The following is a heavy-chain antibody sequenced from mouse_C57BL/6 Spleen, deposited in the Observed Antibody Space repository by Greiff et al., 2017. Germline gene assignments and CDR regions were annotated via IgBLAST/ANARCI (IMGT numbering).Heavy chain of an antibody. CDR2: IWSGGST. D-gene: IGHD2-3*01. Sequence: QVQLQQSGPGLVQPSQSLSITCTVSGFSLTSYGVHWVRQSPGKGLEWLGVIWSGGSTDYNAAFISRLSISKDNSKSQVFFKMNSLQADDTAIYYCARNDGYGGAMDYWGQGTSVTVSS. J-gene: IGHJ4*01. CDR3: ARNDGYGGAMDY. V-gene: IGHV2-2*01. CDR1: GFSLTSYG.